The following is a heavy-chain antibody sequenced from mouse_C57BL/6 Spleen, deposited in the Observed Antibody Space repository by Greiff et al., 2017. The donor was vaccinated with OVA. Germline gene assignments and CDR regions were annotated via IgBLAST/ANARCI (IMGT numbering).Heavy chain of an antibody. CDR3: ARKYYGSPLDAMDY. D-gene: IGHD1-1*01. CDR2: INPSSGGT. Sequence: VQLQQPGTDLVKPGASVKLSCTASGYTFTSYWMHWVKQRPGQGLEWIGTINPSSGGTNYNEKFKSKATLTVDKSSSTAYMQLSSLTSEDSAVYYCARKYYGSPLDAMDYWGQGTSVTVSS. V-gene: IGHV1-53*01. CDR1: GYTFTSYW. J-gene: IGHJ4*01.